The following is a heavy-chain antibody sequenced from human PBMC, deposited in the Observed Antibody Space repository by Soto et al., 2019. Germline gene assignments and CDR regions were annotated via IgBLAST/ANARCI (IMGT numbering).Heavy chain of an antibody. V-gene: IGHV1-69*01. Sequence: QVQLVQSGAEVKKPGSSVKVSCKASGDTFSSYAISWVRQAPGQGLEWMGGIIPIFGTANYAQKFQGRVTITEDESTSTAYMELSSLRSEVTAVYYCARDGSGYRSRASPMDVWGQGTTVTVSS. CDR1: GDTFSSYA. D-gene: IGHD3-22*01. CDR3: ARDGSGYRSRASPMDV. CDR2: IIPIFGTA. J-gene: IGHJ6*02.